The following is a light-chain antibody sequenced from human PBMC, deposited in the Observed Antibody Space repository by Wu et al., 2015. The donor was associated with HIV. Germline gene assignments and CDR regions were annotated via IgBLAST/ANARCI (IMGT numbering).Light chain of an antibody. Sequence: EIVLTQSPATLSLSPGERATLSCRASQSVSSSFAWFQQKPGQAPRLLIYEASKRATGIPARFSGSESGTDFTLTISSLEPEDSAFYYCQQRSNWPPELTFGGGTKVEIK. V-gene: IGKV3-11*01. CDR2: EAS. J-gene: IGKJ4*01. CDR1: QSVSSS. CDR3: QQRSNWPPELT.